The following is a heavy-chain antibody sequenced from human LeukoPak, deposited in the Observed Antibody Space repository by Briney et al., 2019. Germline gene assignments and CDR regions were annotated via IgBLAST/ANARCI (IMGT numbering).Heavy chain of an antibody. V-gene: IGHV3-48*04. Sequence: GGSLRLSCAASGFTFSSYSMNWVRQAPGKGLEWVSYISSSSSTIYYADSVKGRFTISRDNAKNSLYLQMSSLRAEDTAVYYCARIRQRGTKYYFDYWGQGTLVTVSS. J-gene: IGHJ4*02. CDR1: GFTFSSYS. CDR2: ISSSSSTI. D-gene: IGHD1-7*01. CDR3: ARIRQRGTKYYFDY.